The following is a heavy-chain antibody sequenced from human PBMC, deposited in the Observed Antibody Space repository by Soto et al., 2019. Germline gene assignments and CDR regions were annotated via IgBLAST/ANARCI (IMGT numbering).Heavy chain of an antibody. D-gene: IGHD3-22*01. J-gene: IGHJ4*02. Sequence: EVQLVESGGTLVQPGGSLRLSCAASGFIFSDHYMDWVRQAPGKGLEWVGRTRNKANSYTTEYAASVKGRFTISRDDSXXSLYLQMNSLKTEDTAVYYCARTYDSSGYYYIFDYWGQGTLVTVSS. V-gene: IGHV3-72*01. CDR3: ARTYDSSGYYYIFDY. CDR1: GFIFSDHY. CDR2: TRNKANSYTT.